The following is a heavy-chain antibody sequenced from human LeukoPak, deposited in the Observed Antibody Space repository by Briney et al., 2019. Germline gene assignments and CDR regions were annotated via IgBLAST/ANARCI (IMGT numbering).Heavy chain of an antibody. CDR3: VSQQVAPP. CDR2: IKEDGSIE. J-gene: IGHJ5*02. CDR1: GFTFSHYW. V-gene: IGHV3-7*01. D-gene: IGHD5-12*01. Sequence: GGSLRLSCVASGFTFSHYWMSWVRQAPGKGLEWVANIKEDGSIEDYVDSVKGRFTVSRDNAKNSLYLEMNSPRVEDTAVYYCVSQQVAPPWGQGTLVIVSS.